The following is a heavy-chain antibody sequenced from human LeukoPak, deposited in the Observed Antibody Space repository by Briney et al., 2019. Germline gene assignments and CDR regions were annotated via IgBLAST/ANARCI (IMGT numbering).Heavy chain of an antibody. J-gene: IGHJ5*02. Sequence: ASVKVSCKASGYTFTSYYLHWVRQAPGQGLEWMGMVNPSGGSTSYAQKFQGRVTITADKSTSTAYMELSSLRSEDTAVYYCAREGCSGGSCYSTNWFDPWGQGTLVTVSS. CDR2: VNPSGGST. CDR1: GYTFTSYY. V-gene: IGHV1-46*01. CDR3: AREGCSGGSCYSTNWFDP. D-gene: IGHD2-15*01.